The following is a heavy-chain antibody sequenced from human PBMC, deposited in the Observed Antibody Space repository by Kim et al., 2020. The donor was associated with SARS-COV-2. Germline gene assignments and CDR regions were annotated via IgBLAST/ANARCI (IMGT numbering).Heavy chain of an antibody. Sequence: LKSRVTISVDPSKNQFSLKLSSVTAADTAVYYCARATRYSSGWYRYYFDYWGQGTLVTVSS. CDR3: ARATRYSSGWYRYYFDY. J-gene: IGHJ4*02. D-gene: IGHD6-19*01. V-gene: IGHV4-39*07.